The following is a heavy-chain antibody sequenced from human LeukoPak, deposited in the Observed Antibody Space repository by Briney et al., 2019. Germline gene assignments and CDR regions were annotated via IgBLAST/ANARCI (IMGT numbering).Heavy chain of an antibody. CDR2: INHSGST. D-gene: IGHD3-9*01. V-gene: IGHV4-34*01. Sequence: SETLSLTCAVYGGSFSGYYWSWLRQPPGKGLEWIGEINHSGSTNYNPSLKSRVTISVDTSKTQFSLKLSSVTAADTAVYYCASHYDILTGYAYWGQGTLVTVSS. CDR1: GGSFSGYY. J-gene: IGHJ4*02. CDR3: ASHYDILTGYAY.